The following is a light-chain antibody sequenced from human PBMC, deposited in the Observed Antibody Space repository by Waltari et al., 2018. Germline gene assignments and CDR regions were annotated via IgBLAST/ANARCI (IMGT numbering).Light chain of an antibody. J-gene: IGKJ1*01. CDR2: WAS. V-gene: IGKV4-1*01. CDR3: QQYYNTPPT. CDR1: QSVSDHVNNKNY. Sequence: DTVMTLSPDSLTVSPGERATIQFRSRQSVSDHVNNKNYLAWYRQKPGQPPKLLISWASTREFGVPDRFSGSGSGTEFTLTISSLQPEDVAVYYCQQYYNTPPTFGQGTKVEIK.